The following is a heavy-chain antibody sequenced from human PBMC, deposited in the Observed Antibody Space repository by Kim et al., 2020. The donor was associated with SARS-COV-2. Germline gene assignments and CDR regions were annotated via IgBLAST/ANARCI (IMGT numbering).Heavy chain of an antibody. D-gene: IGHD3-10*01. J-gene: IGHJ5*02. CDR2: INHSGST. Sequence: SETLSLTCAVYGGSFSGYYWSWIRQPPGKGLEWIGEINHSGSTNYNPSLKSRVTISVDTSKNQFSLKLSSVTAADTAVYYCARVIPWYYYGSGSFRNWYDPWGQGTLVTVSS. CDR3: ARVIPWYYYGSGSFRNWYDP. CDR1: GGSFSGYY. V-gene: IGHV4-34*01.